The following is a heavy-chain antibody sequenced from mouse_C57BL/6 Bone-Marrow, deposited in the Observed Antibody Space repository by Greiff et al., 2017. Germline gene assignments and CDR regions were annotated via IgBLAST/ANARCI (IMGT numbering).Heavy chain of an antibody. V-gene: IGHV1-7*01. CDR2: INPSSGYT. CDR3: ARRLGYYFDY. J-gene: IGHJ2*01. Sequence: QVQLQQSGAELAKPGASVKLSCKASGYTFTSYWMHWVKQRPGQGLEWIGYINPSSGYTKYNQKFKDKATLPADKSSSTAYMQLSSLTYEDSAVYYCARRLGYYFDYWGQGTTLTVAS. CDR1: GYTFTSYW.